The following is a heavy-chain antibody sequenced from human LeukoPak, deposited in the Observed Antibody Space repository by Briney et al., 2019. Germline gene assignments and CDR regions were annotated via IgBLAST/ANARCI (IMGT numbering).Heavy chain of an antibody. CDR2: ISAYNGNT. CDR1: GYTFTSYG. V-gene: IGHV1-18*01. D-gene: IGHD3-10*01. CDR3: ARDGNWAARLLWFGELPHNWFDP. Sequence: GASVKVSCKASGYTFTSYGISWVRQAPGQGLEWMGWISAYNGNTNYAQKLQGRVTMTTDTSTSTAYMELRSLRSDDTAVYYCARDGNWAARLLWFGELPHNWFDPWGQGTLVTVSS. J-gene: IGHJ5*02.